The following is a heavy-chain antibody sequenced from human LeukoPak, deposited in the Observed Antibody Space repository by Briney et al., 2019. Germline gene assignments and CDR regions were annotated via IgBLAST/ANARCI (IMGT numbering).Heavy chain of an antibody. CDR1: GGSISSYY. D-gene: IGHD3-22*01. Sequence: SETLSLTCTVSGGSISSYYWSWIRQPPGKGLEWIGYIYYSGSTNYNPSLKSRVTISVDTSKNQFSLKLSSVTAADTAVYYCARRAHDSSGYYYNYWGQGTLVTVPS. CDR2: IYYSGST. CDR3: ARRAHDSSGYYYNY. J-gene: IGHJ4*02. V-gene: IGHV4-59*08.